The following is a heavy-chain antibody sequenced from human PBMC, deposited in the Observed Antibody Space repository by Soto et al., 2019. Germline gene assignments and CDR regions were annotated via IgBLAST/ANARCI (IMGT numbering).Heavy chain of an antibody. CDR2: IYYSGST. CDR3: ASLQWDYYYGMDV. Sequence: SETLSLTCTVSGGSISSSSYYWGWIRQPPGKGLEWIGSIYYSGSTYYNPSLKSRVTISVDTSKNQFSLKLSSVTAADTAVYYCASLQWDYYYGMDVWGQGTTVTVSS. J-gene: IGHJ6*02. D-gene: IGHD2-8*01. CDR1: GGSISSSSYY. V-gene: IGHV4-39*01.